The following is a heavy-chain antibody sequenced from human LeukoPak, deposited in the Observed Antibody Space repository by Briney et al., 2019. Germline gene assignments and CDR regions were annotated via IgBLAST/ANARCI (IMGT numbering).Heavy chain of an antibody. CDR2: IYSGGST. D-gene: IGHD5-24*01. CDR1: GFTVSTNY. CDR3: ARGYINYVDY. Sequence: GGSQTLSCAASGFTVSTNYMSWVRQAPGKGLEWVSIIYSGGSTSYADSVKGRFTISRDNAKNTLYLQVSSLRAEDTAVYFCARGYINYVDYWGQGTLVTVSS. J-gene: IGHJ4*02. V-gene: IGHV3-53*01.